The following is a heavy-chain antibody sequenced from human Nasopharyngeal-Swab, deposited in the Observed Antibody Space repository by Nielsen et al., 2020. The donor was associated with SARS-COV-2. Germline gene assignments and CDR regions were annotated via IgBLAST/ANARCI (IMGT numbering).Heavy chain of an antibody. Sequence: WARQASGQGLEWMGGIIPIFGTANYAQKFQGRVTITADESTSTAYMELSSLRSEDTAVYYCASTGRELSNYFDYWGQGTLVTVSS. J-gene: IGHJ4*02. CDR2: IIPIFGTA. CDR3: ASTGRELSNYFDY. V-gene: IGHV1-69*01. D-gene: IGHD3-16*02.